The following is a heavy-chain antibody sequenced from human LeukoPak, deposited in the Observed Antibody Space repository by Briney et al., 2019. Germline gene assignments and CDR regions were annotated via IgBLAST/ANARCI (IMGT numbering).Heavy chain of an antibody. CDR1: GGSINSYY. Sequence: PSETLSLTCIVSGGSINSYYWTWVRQPPGKGLEWIGYIYHSGSTYSNPSLKSRVTISVDTSKNQFSLKLTSVTAADTAVYYCARAPGAFDIWGQGTLVTVSS. CDR2: IYHSGST. V-gene: IGHV4-30-4*01. J-gene: IGHJ3*02. CDR3: ARAPGAFDI. D-gene: IGHD3-10*01.